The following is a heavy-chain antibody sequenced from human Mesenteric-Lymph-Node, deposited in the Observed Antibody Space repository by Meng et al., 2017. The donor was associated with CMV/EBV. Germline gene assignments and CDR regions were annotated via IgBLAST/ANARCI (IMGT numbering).Heavy chain of an antibody. D-gene: IGHD2-2*02. Sequence: GESLKISCAASGFTFSNYGMHWVRQAPGKGLEWVAVIWYDGSNKYYADSVKGRFTISRDNSKKALYLQMNSLRAEDTAVYYCASAPLICSSTSCYRDYYYYGMDVWGQGTTVTVSS. V-gene: IGHV3-33*01. CDR2: IWYDGSNK. CDR1: GFTFSNYG. J-gene: IGHJ6*02. CDR3: ASAPLICSSTSCYRDYYYYGMDV.